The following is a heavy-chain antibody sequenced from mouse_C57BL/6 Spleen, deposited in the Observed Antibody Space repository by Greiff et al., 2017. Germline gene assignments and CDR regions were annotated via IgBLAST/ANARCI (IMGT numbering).Heavy chain of an antibody. CDR2: IDPSDSYT. J-gene: IGHJ4*01. Sequence: VQLQQPGAELVRPGTSVKLSCKASGYTFTSYWMHWVKQRPGQGLEWIGVIDPSDSYTNYNQKFKGKATLTVDTSSSTAYMQLSSLTSEDSAVYYCARGYGYDDYAMDYWGQGTSVTVSS. CDR3: ARGYGYDDYAMDY. V-gene: IGHV1-59*01. CDR1: GYTFTSYW. D-gene: IGHD2-2*01.